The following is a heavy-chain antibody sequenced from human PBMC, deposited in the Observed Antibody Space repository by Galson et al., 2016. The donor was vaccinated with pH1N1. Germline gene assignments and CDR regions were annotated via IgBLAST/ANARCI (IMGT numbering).Heavy chain of an antibody. J-gene: IGHJ4*02. CDR3: AKETGQSSYDSTFDY. Sequence: SLRLSCAASGFTFRTFAMSWVRQAPGKGLEWVSSISGPHSITNHADFVKGRFTISRDNSVDTLFLDMSSLRAEDTAIYYCAKETGQSSYDSTFDYWGQGTLVTVSS. V-gene: IGHV3-23*01. CDR1: GFTFRTFA. CDR2: ISGPHSIT. D-gene: IGHD3-22*01.